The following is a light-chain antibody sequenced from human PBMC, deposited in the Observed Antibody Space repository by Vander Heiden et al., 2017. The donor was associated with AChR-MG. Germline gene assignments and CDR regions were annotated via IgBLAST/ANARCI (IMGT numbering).Light chain of an antibody. CDR1: QSVSSY. CDR3: QQRSNWPLT. CDR2: EAS. Sequence: DIVLTQSPATLSLSPGEGATLSCRASQSVSSYLAWYQQKPGQAPRLLIYEASNRATGIPARFSGSGSGTDFTLTISSLEPEDFAVYYCQQRSNWPLTFGGGTKVEIK. J-gene: IGKJ4*01. V-gene: IGKV3-11*01.